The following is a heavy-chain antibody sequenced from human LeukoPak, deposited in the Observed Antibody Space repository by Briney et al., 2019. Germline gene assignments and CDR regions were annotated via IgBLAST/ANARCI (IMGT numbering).Heavy chain of an antibody. CDR3: ARDSAYGGNSGRDLDP. Sequence: ASVKVSCKASGYTFTRSGISWVRQAPGQGLEWMGWISAYNGNTIYAQKFQGRVTMTTDTSTSTAYMELRSLKSDDTAVYYSARDSAYGGNSGRDLDPWGQGTLVTVSS. CDR2: ISAYNGNT. CDR1: GYTFTRSG. D-gene: IGHD4-23*01. V-gene: IGHV1-18*01. J-gene: IGHJ5*02.